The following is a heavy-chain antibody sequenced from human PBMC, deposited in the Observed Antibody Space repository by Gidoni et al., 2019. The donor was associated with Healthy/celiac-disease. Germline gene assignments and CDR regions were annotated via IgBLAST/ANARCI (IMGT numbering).Heavy chain of an antibody. CDR1: GCSISTMIYY. J-gene: IGHJ2*01. CDR2: IYYSGST. CDR3: ARHAAGMVPADLYWYFDL. V-gene: IGHV4-39*01. Sequence: QLQLQESCPGLVKPSETLSLTCTVSGCSISTMIYYWAWIRPPPGKGLGCIGSIYYSGSTYYNPSLKSRVTISVDTSKNQFSLKLSSVTAADTAVYYCARHAAGMVPADLYWYFDLWGRGTLVTVSS. D-gene: IGHD2-2*01.